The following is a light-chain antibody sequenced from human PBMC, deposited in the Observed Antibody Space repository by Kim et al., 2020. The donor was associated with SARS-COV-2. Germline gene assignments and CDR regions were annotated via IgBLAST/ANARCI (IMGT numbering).Light chain of an antibody. Sequence: SVKLTCTLSSGHSSYAIAWHQQQPEKGPRYLMKLNSDGSHSKGDGIPARFSGSSSGAERYLTTSSLQSEDEADYYGQTWGTGLVVFGGGTKVTVL. J-gene: IGLJ2*01. CDR2: LNSDGSH. CDR1: SGHSSYA. V-gene: IGLV4-69*01. CDR3: QTWGTGLVV.